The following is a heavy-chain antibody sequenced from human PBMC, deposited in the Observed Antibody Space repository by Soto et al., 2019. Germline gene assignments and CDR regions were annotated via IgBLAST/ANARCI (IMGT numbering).Heavy chain of an antibody. CDR2: IWYDGSNK. CDR3: ARATFLRYGPPKAYAMDV. Sequence: PGGSVRLSCAASGFTFSSYGMHWVRQAPGKGLEWVAVIWYDGSNKYYADSVKGQFTISRDNSKNTLYLQMNSLRAEDTAVYYCARATFLRYGPPKAYAMDVWGPAPTVTLS. CDR1: GFTFSSYG. V-gene: IGHV3-33*01. D-gene: IGHD3-16*02. J-gene: IGHJ6*02.